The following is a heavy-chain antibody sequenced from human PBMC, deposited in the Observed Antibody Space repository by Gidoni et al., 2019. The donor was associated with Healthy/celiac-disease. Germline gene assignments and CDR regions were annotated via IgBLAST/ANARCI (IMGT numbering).Heavy chain of an antibody. CDR1: GGSFSGYY. J-gene: IGHJ4*02. CDR3: ARGGYSYKREHTPRSCPDY. D-gene: IGHD5-18*01. CDR2: INHSGST. V-gene: IGHV4-34*01. Sequence: QVQLQQWGAGLLKPSETLSLTCAVYGGSFSGYYWSWIRQPPGKGLEWIGEINHSGSTNYNPSLKSRVTISVDTSKNQFSLKLSSVTAADTAVYYCARGGYSYKREHTPRSCPDYWGQGTLVTVSS.